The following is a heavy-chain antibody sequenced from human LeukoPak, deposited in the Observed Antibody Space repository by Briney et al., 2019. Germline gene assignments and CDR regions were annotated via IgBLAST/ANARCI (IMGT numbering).Heavy chain of an antibody. CDR1: GYTFTGYY. J-gene: IGHJ5*02. Sequence: ASVKVSCKASGYTFTGYYMHWVRQATGQGLEWMGWINPNSGGTNYAQKFQGRVTMARDTSISTAYMELSRLRSDDTAVYYCVRPRYCSSTSCSYWFDPWGQGTLVTVSS. D-gene: IGHD2-2*01. CDR3: VRPRYCSSTSCSYWFDP. CDR2: INPNSGGT. V-gene: IGHV1-2*02.